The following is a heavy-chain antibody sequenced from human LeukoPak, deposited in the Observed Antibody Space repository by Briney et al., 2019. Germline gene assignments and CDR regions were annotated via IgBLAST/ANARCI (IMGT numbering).Heavy chain of an antibody. CDR1: GYTFTGYY. J-gene: IGHJ3*02. D-gene: IGHD5-24*01. CDR2: INPNSGDT. Sequence: ASVKVSCKASGYTFTGYYMHWVRQAPGQGREWMGWINPNSGDTNYAQKFQGRVTMTRDTSISTAYMELSRLRSEDTAVYYCVRVRDGYNDAYDIWGQGTMVTVPS. V-gene: IGHV1-2*02. CDR3: VRVRDGYNDAYDI.